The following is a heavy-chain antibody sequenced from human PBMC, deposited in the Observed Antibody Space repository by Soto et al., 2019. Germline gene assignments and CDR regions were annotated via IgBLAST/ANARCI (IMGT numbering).Heavy chain of an antibody. CDR2: FFYSGST. CDR3: ERGGRPPIAY. Sequence: PSETLSLTCTVSGGSISSYYWSWIRQPPGKGLEWIGYFFYSGSTNYNPSLKSRVTISVDTSKNQFSLKLNSVTAADTAVYYCERGGRPPIAYWGRRTLVTVSS. J-gene: IGHJ4*02. CDR1: GGSISSYY. V-gene: IGHV4-59*01.